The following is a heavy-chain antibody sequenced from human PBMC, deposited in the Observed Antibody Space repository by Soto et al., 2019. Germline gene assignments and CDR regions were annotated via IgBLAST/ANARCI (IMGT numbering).Heavy chain of an antibody. J-gene: IGHJ4*02. CDR1: GYCFTSYS. CDR3: ARHRFNSYDDNVYYYFDY. Sequence: ASVKVSCKASGYCFTSYSILWVRQAPGQRPEWLGWISGRNGNTNHPHSLQDRVTITTDTSTNTTYMELRSLRSEDTAVYYCARHRFNSYDDNVYYYFDYWGQGTLVTVSS. D-gene: IGHD3-22*01. CDR2: ISGRNGNT. V-gene: IGHV1-18*04.